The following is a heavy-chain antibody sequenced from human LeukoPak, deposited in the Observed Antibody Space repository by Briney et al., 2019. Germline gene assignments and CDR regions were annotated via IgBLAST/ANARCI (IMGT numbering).Heavy chain of an antibody. CDR2: ISAYNGNT. Sequence: ASVKVSCKASDYTFTSYGISWVRQAPGQGLEWMGWISAYNGNTNYAQKLQGRVTMTTDTSTSTAYMELRSLRSDDTAVYYCARDHPLVVPAAMANRWFDPWGQGTLVTVSS. CDR1: DYTFTSYG. CDR3: ARDHPLVVPAAMANRWFDP. J-gene: IGHJ5*02. V-gene: IGHV1-18*04. D-gene: IGHD2-2*01.